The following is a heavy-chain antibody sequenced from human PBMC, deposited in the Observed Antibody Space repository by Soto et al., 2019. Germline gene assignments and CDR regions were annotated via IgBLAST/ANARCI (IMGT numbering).Heavy chain of an antibody. V-gene: IGHV1-46*03. CDR3: ARDIVVVVAATTYYYHMAV. J-gene: IGHJ6*03. D-gene: IGHD2-15*01. Sequence: ASVKVSCKASGYTFTSYYMHWVRQAPGQGLEWMGMINPSGGSTSYAQKFQGRVTMTRDTSTSTVYMELSSLRSEDTAVYYCARDIVVVVAATTYYYHMAVWGKGTTVTVSS. CDR1: GYTFTSYY. CDR2: INPSGGST.